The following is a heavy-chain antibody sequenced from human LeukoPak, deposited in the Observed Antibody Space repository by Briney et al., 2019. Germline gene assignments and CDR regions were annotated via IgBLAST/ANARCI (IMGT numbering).Heavy chain of an antibody. Sequence: PSETLSLTGTVPDDPSSSGVYYWNWIRQPAGKGLEWIGYIDTSGTTTNSNPSLKSRVAISLDTSKTHFSLKLSSVTAADTAVYYCARAKKRSGRSRNFYLDVWGKGTTVTVSS. CDR1: DDPSSSGVYY. CDR2: IDTSGTTT. J-gene: IGHJ6*03. D-gene: IGHD1-26*01. V-gene: IGHV4-61*09. CDR3: ARAKKRSGRSRNFYLDV.